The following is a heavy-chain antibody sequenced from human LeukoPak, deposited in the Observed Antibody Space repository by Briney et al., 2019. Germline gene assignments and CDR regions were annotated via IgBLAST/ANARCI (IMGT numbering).Heavy chain of an antibody. V-gene: IGHV3-30*18. D-gene: IGHD2-15*01. CDR3: AKDPRSVVVAATHYFDY. Sequence: GGSLRLSCAASGFTFSSYGMHWVRQAPGKGLEWVAVISYDGSNKYYADSVKGRFTTSRDNSKNTLYLQMNSLRAEDTAVYYCAKDPRSVVVAATHYFDYWGQGTLVTVSS. CDR2: ISYDGSNK. CDR1: GFTFSSYG. J-gene: IGHJ4*02.